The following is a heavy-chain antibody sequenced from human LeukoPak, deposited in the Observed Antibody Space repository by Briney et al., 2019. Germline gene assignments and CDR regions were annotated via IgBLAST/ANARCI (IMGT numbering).Heavy chain of an antibody. J-gene: IGHJ4*02. CDR3: ARGGPRIRPTSTLDTAMVTLVY. CDR1: GFTFSSYA. V-gene: IGHV3-30-3*01. CDR2: ISYDGSNK. D-gene: IGHD5-18*01. Sequence: GGSLRLSCAASGFTFSSYAMHWVRQAPGKGLEWVAVISYDGSNKYYADSVKGRFTISRDNSKNTLYLQMNSLRAEDTAVYYCARGGPRIRPTSTLDTAMVTLVYWGQGTLVTVSS.